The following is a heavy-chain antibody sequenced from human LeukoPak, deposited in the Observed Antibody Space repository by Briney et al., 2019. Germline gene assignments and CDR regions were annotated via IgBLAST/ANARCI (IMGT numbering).Heavy chain of an antibody. CDR2: IYPGESDT. CDR3: ARRGQDGSGWYSVFDY. J-gene: IGHJ4*02. V-gene: IGHV5-51*01. CDR1: GYIFTSYW. Sequence: VESLKISCKGSGYIFTSYWIGWVRQMPGKGLEWMGIIYPGESDTRYSPSFQGQVNISADKSISTAYLQWSSLKASDTAMYYCARRGQDGSGWYSVFDYWGQGTLVTVSS. D-gene: IGHD6-19*01.